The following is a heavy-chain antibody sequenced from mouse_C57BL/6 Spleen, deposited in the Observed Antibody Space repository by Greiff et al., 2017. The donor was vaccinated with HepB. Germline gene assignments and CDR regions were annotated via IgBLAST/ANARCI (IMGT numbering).Heavy chain of an antibody. D-gene: IGHD2-1*01. J-gene: IGHJ1*03. CDR3: ARGGGNYGWYFDV. V-gene: IGHV3-6*01. CDR1: GYSITSGYY. Sequence: EVQLQESGPGLVKPSQSLSLTCSVTGYSITSGYYWNWIRQFPGNKLEWMGYISYDGSNNYNPSLKNRISTTRDTSKNQFFLKLNSVTTEDTATYYCARGGGNYGWYFDVWGTGTTVTVSS. CDR2: ISYDGSN.